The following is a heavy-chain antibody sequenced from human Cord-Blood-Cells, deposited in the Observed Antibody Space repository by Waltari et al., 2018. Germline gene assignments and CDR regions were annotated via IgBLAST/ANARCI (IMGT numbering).Heavy chain of an antibody. CDR3: AVQWELNWFDP. CDR1: GGSFSGYY. V-gene: IGHV4-34*01. D-gene: IGHD1-26*01. J-gene: IGHJ5*02. Sequence: QVQLQQWGAGLLKPSETLSLTCAAYGGSFSGYYWSWTRQPPGKGLEWIGEIKHSGSSHYIPTLKRRVTISVDTSKNQFSLRLSSVSAADTAVYYWAVQWELNWFDPWGQVTLVTVSS. CDR2: IKHSGSS.